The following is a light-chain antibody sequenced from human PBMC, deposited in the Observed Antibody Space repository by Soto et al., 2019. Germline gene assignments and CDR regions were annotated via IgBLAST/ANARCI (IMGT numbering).Light chain of an antibody. CDR2: DAS. J-gene: IGKJ1*01. CDR1: QSVSSNY. V-gene: IGKV3-20*01. CDR3: QHYGRSPPSWT. Sequence: EIVLTQSPGTLSLSPGERATLSCRASQSVSSNYLAWYQQKPGQPPRLLISDASSRATGIPARFSGSGSGTDFTLTISGLEPEDFAVYYCQHYGRSPPSWTFGQGTKVEIK.